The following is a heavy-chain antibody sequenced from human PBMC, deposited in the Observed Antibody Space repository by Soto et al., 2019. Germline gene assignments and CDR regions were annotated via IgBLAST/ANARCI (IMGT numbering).Heavy chain of an antibody. J-gene: IGHJ6*03. D-gene: IGHD3-3*01. Sequence: SETLSLTCTVSGGSISSYYWSWIRQPPGKGLEWIGYIYYSGSTNYNPSLKSRVTISVDTSKNQFSLKLSSVTAADTAVYYCARGGDFWSGPYYYMDVWGKGATVTVSS. CDR3: ARGGDFWSGPYYYMDV. CDR2: IYYSGST. CDR1: GGSISSYY. V-gene: IGHV4-59*01.